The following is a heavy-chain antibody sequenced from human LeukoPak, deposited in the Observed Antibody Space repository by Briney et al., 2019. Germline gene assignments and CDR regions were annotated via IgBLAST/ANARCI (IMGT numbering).Heavy chain of an antibody. D-gene: IGHD3-3*01. CDR2: ISGNDGDT. CDR3: ARDVPDFWSGFDH. J-gene: IGHJ4*02. Sequence: ASVKVSCKASGYPSTTYGLSWVRQAPGQGLEWMGQISGNDGDTTYAQKFQGRVTMTTDTGTTTAYMELTSLTSDDTAVYYCARDVPDFWSGFDHWGQGTLVTVSP. CDR1: GYPSTTYG. V-gene: IGHV1-18*01.